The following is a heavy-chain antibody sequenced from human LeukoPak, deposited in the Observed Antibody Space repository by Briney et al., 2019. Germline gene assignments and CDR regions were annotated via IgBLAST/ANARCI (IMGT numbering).Heavy chain of an antibody. J-gene: IGHJ3*02. CDR2: IGIAGDT. V-gene: IGHV3-13*01. D-gene: IGHD5/OR15-5a*01. CDR1: GFTFSSYD. CDR3: IRGGIQVSGIDAFDI. Sequence: GGSLRLSCAASGFTFSSYDMHWVRQAPGRGLEWVSAIGIAGDTYYPDSVKGRFTISREDAKNSMYLQMNSLKDGDTAVYYCIRGGIQVSGIDAFDIWGQGTMVTVSS.